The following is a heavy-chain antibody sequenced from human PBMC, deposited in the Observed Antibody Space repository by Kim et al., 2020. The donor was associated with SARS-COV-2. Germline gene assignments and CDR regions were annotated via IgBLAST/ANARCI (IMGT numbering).Heavy chain of an antibody. D-gene: IGHD6-19*01. CDR3: ARDPPYPDSSGWHLDDY. CDR2: IWYDGSNK. CDR1: GFTFSSYG. Sequence: GGSLRLSCAASGFTFSSYGMHWVRQAPGKGLEWVAVIWYDGSNKYYADSVKGRFTISRDNSKNTLYLQMNSLRAEDTAVYYCARDPPYPDSSGWHLDDYWRQGTLVTVSS. V-gene: IGHV3-33*01. J-gene: IGHJ4*02.